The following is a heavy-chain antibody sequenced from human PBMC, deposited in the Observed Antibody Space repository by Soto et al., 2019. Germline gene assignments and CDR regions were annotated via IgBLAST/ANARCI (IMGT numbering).Heavy chain of an antibody. Sequence: NPSETLSLTCTVSGGSFTGHFWSWVRQPPGKGLEWIGEVSHSGNTKYYPSLRSRVTLSVDSSKNQISLALTSVTAADTAVYYCARDLERFGVWPLDFDYWGQGTLVTVSS. V-gene: IGHV4-34*01. CDR1: GGSFTGHF. CDR2: VSHSGNT. J-gene: IGHJ4*02. D-gene: IGHD3-10*01. CDR3: ARDLERFGVWPLDFDY.